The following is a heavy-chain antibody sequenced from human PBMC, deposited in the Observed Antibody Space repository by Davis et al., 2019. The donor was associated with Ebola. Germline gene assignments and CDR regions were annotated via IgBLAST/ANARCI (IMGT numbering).Heavy chain of an antibody. V-gene: IGHV3-73*01. CDR1: GFTFSGSA. CDR3: ARDYAPVVVTAMGY. D-gene: IGHD2-21*02. CDR2: IRSKANSYVT. J-gene: IGHJ4*02. Sequence: GESLKISCAASGFTFSGSAMHWVRQASGKGLEWVSRIRSKANSYVTAYAASVKGRFTISRDDSKNTAYLQMNSLRAEDTAVYYCARDYAPVVVTAMGYWGQGTLVTVSS.